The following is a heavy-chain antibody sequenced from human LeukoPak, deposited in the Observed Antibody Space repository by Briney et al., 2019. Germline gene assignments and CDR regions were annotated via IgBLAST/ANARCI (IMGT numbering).Heavy chain of an antibody. J-gene: IGHJ4*02. CDR1: GGSISSSSYY. CDR3: ARRAMITFGGVIVSFRDY. CDR2: IYYSGST. D-gene: IGHD3-16*02. V-gene: IGHV4-39*01. Sequence: SATLSLTCTVSGGSISSSSYYWGWIRQPPGKGLEWIGSIYYSGSTYYNPSLKSRVTISVDTSKNQFSLKLSSVTAADTAVYYCARRAMITFGGVIVSFRDYWGQGTLVTVSS.